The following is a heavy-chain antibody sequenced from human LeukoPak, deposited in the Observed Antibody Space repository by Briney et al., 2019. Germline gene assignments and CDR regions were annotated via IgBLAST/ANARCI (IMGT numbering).Heavy chain of an antibody. CDR2: MNPNSGNT. V-gene: IGHV1-8*01. Sequence: GASVKVSCKASGYTFTSYDINWVRQATGQGLEWMGWMNPNSGNTGYAQKFQGRVTMTRNTSISTAYMELSSLRSEDTAVYYCASGRGSLIDFDYWGQGTLVTVSS. J-gene: IGHJ4*02. CDR3: ASGRGSLIDFDY. D-gene: IGHD5-12*01. CDR1: GYTFTSYD.